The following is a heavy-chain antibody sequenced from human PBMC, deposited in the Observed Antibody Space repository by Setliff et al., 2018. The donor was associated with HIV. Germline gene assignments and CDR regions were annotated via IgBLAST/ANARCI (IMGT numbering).Heavy chain of an antibody. D-gene: IGHD5-12*01. V-gene: IGHV3-9*01. J-gene: IGHJ3*02. Sequence: LRLSCAVSGFRFEDYAMHWVRQGPGKGLEWVSGISWNSKKIAYADSVKGRFTISRDNAKNSLYLLMSSLRADDTAQYYCIKDRSDYDDAFDIWGQGTMVTVSS. CDR2: ISWNSKKI. CDR1: GFRFEDYA. CDR3: IKDRSDYDDAFDI.